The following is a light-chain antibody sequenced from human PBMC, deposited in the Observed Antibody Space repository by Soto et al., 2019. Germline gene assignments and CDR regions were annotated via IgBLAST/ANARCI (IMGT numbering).Light chain of an antibody. V-gene: IGLV1-40*01. CDR2: GHS. CDR3: QSYDGRLSGWV. J-gene: IGLJ3*02. Sequence: QSVLPQQPSGSGAPGQRVTISCTGSSSNIGAGYDVHWFQQLPGTAPKLLIYGHSNRPSGVPDRFSGSKSGTSASLAINGLQAEYEAEYYCQSYDGRLSGWVVGGGTKLTVL. CDR1: SSNIGAGYD.